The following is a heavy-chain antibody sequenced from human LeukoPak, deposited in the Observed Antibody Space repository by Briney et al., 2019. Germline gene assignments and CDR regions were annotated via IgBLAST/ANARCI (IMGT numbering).Heavy chain of an antibody. J-gene: IGHJ4*02. Sequence: GGSLKLSCAASGFPFSGSAMPWVRQASGKGLEWVGRIRSKANSYATAYAASVKGRFTISRDDSKNTAYLQMNSLKTEDTAVYYCTRQAVAGTFDYWGQGTLVTVSS. D-gene: IGHD6-19*01. CDR2: IRSKANSYAT. V-gene: IGHV3-73*01. CDR1: GFPFSGSA. CDR3: TRQAVAGTFDY.